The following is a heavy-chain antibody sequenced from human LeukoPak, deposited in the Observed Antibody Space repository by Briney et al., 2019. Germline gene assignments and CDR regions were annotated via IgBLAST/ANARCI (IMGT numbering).Heavy chain of an antibody. CDR1: GGSISSYY. CDR2: IYYSGST. J-gene: IGHJ6*03. CDR3: ARYYYYYMDV. V-gene: IGHV4-59*12. Sequence: SETLSLTCTVSGGSISSYYWSWVRQPPGKGLEWIGSIYYSGSTYYNPSLKSRVTISVDTSKNQFSLKLSSVTAADTAVYYCARYYYYYMDVWGKGTTVTVSS.